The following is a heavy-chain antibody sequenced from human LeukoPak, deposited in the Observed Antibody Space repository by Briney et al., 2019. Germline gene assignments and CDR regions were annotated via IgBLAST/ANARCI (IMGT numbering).Heavy chain of an antibody. CDR3: ARVVDYYYYYYMDV. D-gene: IGHD2-2*01. CDR1: GGSISSYY. CDR2: IYYSGST. J-gene: IGHJ6*03. Sequence: SETLSLTCTVSGGSISSYYWSWIRQPPGKGLEWIGYIYYSGSTNYNPPLKSRVTISVDTSKNQFSLKLSSVTAADTAVYYCARVVDYYYYYYMDVWGKGTTVTVSS. V-gene: IGHV4-59*12.